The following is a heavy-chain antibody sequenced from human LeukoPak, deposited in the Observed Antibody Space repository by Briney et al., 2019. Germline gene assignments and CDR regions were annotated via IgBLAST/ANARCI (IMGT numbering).Heavy chain of an antibody. Sequence: SETLSLTCTVSGGSISSSNYYWGWIRQPPGKGLEWIGNIYYSGSTYYNPSFKSRLTISVDTSKNQFSLKLSSVTAADTAVYYCARARGYDILTGYYKYYFDYWGQGTLVTVSS. D-gene: IGHD3-9*01. CDR1: GGSISSSNYY. CDR2: IYYSGST. J-gene: IGHJ4*02. V-gene: IGHV4-39*01. CDR3: ARARGYDILTGYYKYYFDY.